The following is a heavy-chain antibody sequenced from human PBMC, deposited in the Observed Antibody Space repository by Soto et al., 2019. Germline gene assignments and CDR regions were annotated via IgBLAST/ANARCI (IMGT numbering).Heavy chain of an antibody. Sequence: PGGSLILSCAASGFTFSSYSMNWVRQAPGKGLECVSYISSSSSTIYYADSVKGRFTISRDNAKNSLYLQMNSLRAEDTAVYYCARDLSVRSGYCSSTSCYQFNWAQGTLVTVSS. D-gene: IGHD2-2*03. CDR2: ISSSSSTI. CDR3: ARDLSVRSGYCSSTSCYQFN. V-gene: IGHV3-48*01. J-gene: IGHJ4*02. CDR1: GFTFSSYS.